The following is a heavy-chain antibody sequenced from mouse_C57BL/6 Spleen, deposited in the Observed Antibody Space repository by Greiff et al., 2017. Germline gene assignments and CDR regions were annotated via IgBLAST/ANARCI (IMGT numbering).Heavy chain of an antibody. V-gene: IGHV1-69*01. Sequence: QVQLQQPGAELVMPGASVKLSCKASGYTFTSYWMHWVKQRPGQGLEWIGEIDPSDSYTNYNQKFKGKSTLTVDKSSSTAYMQLSSLTSEDSAVYYCALYYEWAFDYWGQGTTLTVSS. CDR3: ALYYEWAFDY. J-gene: IGHJ2*01. D-gene: IGHD2-4*01. CDR2: IDPSDSYT. CDR1: GYTFTSYW.